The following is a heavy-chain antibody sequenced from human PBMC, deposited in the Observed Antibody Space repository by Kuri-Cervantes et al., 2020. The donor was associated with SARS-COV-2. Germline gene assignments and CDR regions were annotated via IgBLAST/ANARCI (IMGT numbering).Heavy chain of an antibody. J-gene: IGHJ4*02. D-gene: IGHD3-10*01. CDR2: IRSKAYGGTT. V-gene: IGHV3-49*04. CDR3: TRDLLWFGDLGFDY. Sequence: GESLKISCAASGFTFSSYSMNWVRQAPGKGLEWVGFIRSKAYGGTTEYAASVKGRFTISRDDSKSIAYLQMNSLKTEDIAVYHCTRDLLWFGDLGFDYWGQGTLVTVSS. CDR1: GFTFSSYS.